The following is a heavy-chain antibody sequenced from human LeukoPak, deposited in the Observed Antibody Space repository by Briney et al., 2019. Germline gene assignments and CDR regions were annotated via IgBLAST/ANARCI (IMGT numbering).Heavy chain of an antibody. CDR1: DDSITMYY. CDR3: ARDKSPTQDSSEQDGFDI. V-gene: IGHV4-59*01. J-gene: IGHJ3*02. D-gene: IGHD3-22*01. Sequence: SETLSLTCSVSDDSITMYYWTWIRQPPGKGLEWIGYVDHTGSTNFNPSLNGRVSISRDTSKNLFSLRLRSVTAADTAVYYCARDKSPTQDSSEQDGFDIWGQGTMVTVSS. CDR2: VDHTGST.